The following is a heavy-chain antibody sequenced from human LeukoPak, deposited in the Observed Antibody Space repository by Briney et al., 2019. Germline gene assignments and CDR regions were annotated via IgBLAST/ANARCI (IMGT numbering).Heavy chain of an antibody. J-gene: IGHJ4*02. CDR2: INPNNVGT. Sequence: GASVKVSCKASGYSFTGYYIYWVRQAPGQGLEWMGWINPNNVGTIYARNFQGRVTMTRDTSISTAYMELSGLRSDDTAVYYCASVGRYYYDSSGHNDYWGQGTLVTVSS. V-gene: IGHV1-2*02. CDR3: ASVGRYYYDSSGHNDY. CDR1: GYSFTGYY. D-gene: IGHD3-22*01.